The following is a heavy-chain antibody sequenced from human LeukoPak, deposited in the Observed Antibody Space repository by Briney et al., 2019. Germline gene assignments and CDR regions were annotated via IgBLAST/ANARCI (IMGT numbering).Heavy chain of an antibody. Sequence: SETLSLTCTVSGGSISSFDWNWIRQPPGKGLEWIGYIYYSGRTDYNPSLKSRVTTSMDTSKNQLSLKLTSVTAADTAVYYCARDLGVSGALDYWGQGTLVTVSS. D-gene: IGHD1-26*01. CDR2: IYYSGRT. CDR1: GGSISSFD. CDR3: ARDLGVSGALDY. V-gene: IGHV4-59*01. J-gene: IGHJ4*02.